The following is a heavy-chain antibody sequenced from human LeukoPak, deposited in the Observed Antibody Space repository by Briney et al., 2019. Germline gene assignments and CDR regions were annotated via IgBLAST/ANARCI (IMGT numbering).Heavy chain of an antibody. CDR1: EDIFTTSW. Sequence: GESLKISCQGSEDIFTTSWIGWVRQMPGKGLEWMGLTYLGDSDTRYSPSFLGQVTIPADKSISTAYLQWSNLKASDTAMYYCARLAVAEPGYFDYWGQGNLVTVSS. V-gene: IGHV5-51*01. CDR2: TYLGDSDT. D-gene: IGHD6-19*01. CDR3: ARLAVAEPGYFDY. J-gene: IGHJ4*02.